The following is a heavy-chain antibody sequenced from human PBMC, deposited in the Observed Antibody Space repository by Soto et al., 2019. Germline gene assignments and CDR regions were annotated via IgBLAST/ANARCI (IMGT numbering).Heavy chain of an antibody. V-gene: IGHV3-53*02. Sequence: EVQLVETGGGLSQPGGSLRLSCAASGFTVSSHYMSWVRQAPGKGLEWVSVIYSGGSTYYADSVRGRITISRDNSKNTLYLQMKSLRAEDTAVYYCARDPPATRHGMDVWGQGTTVTVSS. CDR1: GFTVSSHY. CDR2: IYSGGST. J-gene: IGHJ6*02. CDR3: ARDPPATRHGMDV.